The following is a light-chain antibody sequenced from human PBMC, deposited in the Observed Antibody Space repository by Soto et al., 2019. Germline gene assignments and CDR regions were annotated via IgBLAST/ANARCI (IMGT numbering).Light chain of an antibody. CDR3: CSYTRDQPRFYV. V-gene: IGLV2-14*01. Sequence: QSVLAQPASVSGSPGQSITISCTGTRSDIGAYNYVSWYQQHPDKVPKLLIYDVGSRPSGVSNRFSGSKTGNTASLDISGLQAEDEADYYCCSYTRDQPRFYVCGTGTKVTVL. CDR2: DVG. CDR1: RSDIGAYNY. J-gene: IGLJ1*01.